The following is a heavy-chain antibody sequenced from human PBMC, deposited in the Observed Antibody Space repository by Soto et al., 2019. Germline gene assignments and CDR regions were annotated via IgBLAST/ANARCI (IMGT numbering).Heavy chain of an antibody. CDR2: INAGNGNT. D-gene: IGHD1-26*01. V-gene: IGHV1-3*01. CDR1: GYTFTNYA. Sequence: QVQLVQSGAEVKKPGASVKVSCKASGYTFTNYAMHWVRQAPGQRLEWMGWINAGNGNTKYSQKLQGRVTITRDTTASTDYMELSSLRSEDTAVYYCARGGSLYWYFDLWGRGTLVPVSS. CDR3: ARGGSLYWYFDL. J-gene: IGHJ2*01.